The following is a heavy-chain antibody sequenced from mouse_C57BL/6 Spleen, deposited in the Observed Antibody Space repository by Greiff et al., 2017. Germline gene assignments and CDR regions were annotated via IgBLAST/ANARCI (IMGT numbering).Heavy chain of an antibody. Sequence: DVKLQESGPELVKPGASVKISCKASGYSFTGYYMHWVKQSHGNILDWIGYIYPYNGVSSYNQKFKGKATLTVDKSSSTAYMELRSLTSEDSAVYYCARHGSSYGYFDVWGTGTTVTVSS. J-gene: IGHJ1*03. V-gene: IGHV1-31*01. CDR1: GYSFTGYY. CDR2: IYPYNGVS. D-gene: IGHD1-1*01. CDR3: ARHGSSYGYFDV.